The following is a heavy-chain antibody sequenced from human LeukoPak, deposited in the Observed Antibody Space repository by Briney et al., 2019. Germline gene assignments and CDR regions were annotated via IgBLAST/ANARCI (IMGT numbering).Heavy chain of an antibody. J-gene: IGHJ4*02. D-gene: IGHD1-26*01. V-gene: IGHV3-23*01. Sequence: GGSLRLSCAASGFTFSSYVMSWVRQAPGKGLEWVSAISGSGGSTYYADSVKGRFTISRDSSKNTLFLQMNSLRAEDTAVYYCAKGNSGSYPPTYDYWGQGTLVTVSS. CDR1: GFTFSSYV. CDR3: AKGNSGSYPPTYDY. CDR2: ISGSGGST.